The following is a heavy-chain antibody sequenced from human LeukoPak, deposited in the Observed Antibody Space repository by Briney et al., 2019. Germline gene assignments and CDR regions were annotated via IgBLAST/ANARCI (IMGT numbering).Heavy chain of an antibody. CDR1: GGTFSSYA. D-gene: IGHD5-18*01. V-gene: IGHV1-2*02. CDR2: INPNSGGT. J-gene: IGHJ6*03. Sequence: GASVKVSCKASGGTFSSYAISWVRQAPGQGLEWMGWINPNSGGTNYAQKFQGRVTMTRDTSTSTVYMELSSLRSGDTAVYYCARAVIQLWEPTYFDYYMDVWGKGTTVTISS. CDR3: ARAVIQLWEPTYFDYYMDV.